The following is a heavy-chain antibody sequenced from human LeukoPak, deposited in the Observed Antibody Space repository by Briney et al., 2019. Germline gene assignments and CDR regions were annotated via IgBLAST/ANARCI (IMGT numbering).Heavy chain of an antibody. CDR2: LKKDVGEK. D-gene: IGHD2-8*01. Sequence: GGSLRLSCAASGFTFSSYAMSWVRQAPGKGLEWVASLKKDVGEKYYVDSVKGRFTISRDNAKNSLYLHMNSLRVEDTAVYYCARDLQTVSPGNYWGQGTLVTVSS. CDR1: GFTFSSYA. J-gene: IGHJ1*01. V-gene: IGHV3-7*01. CDR3: ARDLQTVSPGNY.